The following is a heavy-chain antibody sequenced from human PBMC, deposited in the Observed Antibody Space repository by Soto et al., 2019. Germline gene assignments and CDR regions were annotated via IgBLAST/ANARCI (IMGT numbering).Heavy chain of an antibody. CDR2: INHSEST. CDR1: GGSVSSGSYY. D-gene: IGHD5-12*01. Sequence: SETLSLTCTVSGGSVSSGSYYWSWIRQPPGKGLEWIGEINHSESTNYNPSLKSRVTISVDTSKNQFSLKLSSVTAADTAVYYCARVIGYSGYDNYYYYYYGMDVWGQGTTVTVSS. V-gene: IGHV4-61*01. CDR3: ARVIGYSGYDNYYYYYYGMDV. J-gene: IGHJ6*02.